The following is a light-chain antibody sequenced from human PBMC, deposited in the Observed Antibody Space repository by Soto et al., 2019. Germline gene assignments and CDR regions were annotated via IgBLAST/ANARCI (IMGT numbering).Light chain of an antibody. V-gene: IGLV2-11*01. Sequence: QSALTQPRSVSGSPGQSVTISCTGTSSDVGGYNYVSWYQQHPGKAPKLTLYDVSNRPSWVPDRISGSKSGNTASLTISWLQAEDEADYYCCSYAGSYTFVFGTGTKVTVL. CDR3: CSYAGSYTFV. CDR2: DVS. J-gene: IGLJ1*01. CDR1: SSDVGGYNY.